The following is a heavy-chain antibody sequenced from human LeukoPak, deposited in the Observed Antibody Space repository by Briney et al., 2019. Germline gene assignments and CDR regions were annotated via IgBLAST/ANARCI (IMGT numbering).Heavy chain of an antibody. CDR2: ISTRDTI. Sequence: SGGSLGLSCAASGFTFSNYYMSWVRQAPGKGLEWISYISTRDTIHYADSVRGRLITSRDNAKNSLYLQMNSLRAEDTAVYYCARGDYGSSLNFWGQGTLVTVSS. D-gene: IGHD4-17*01. V-gene: IGHV3-11*01. J-gene: IGHJ4*02. CDR3: ARGDYGSSLNF. CDR1: GFTFSNYY.